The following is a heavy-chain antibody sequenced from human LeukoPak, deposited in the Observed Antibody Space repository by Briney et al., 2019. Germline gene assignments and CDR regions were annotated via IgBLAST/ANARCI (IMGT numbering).Heavy chain of an antibody. J-gene: IGHJ4*02. CDR2: ISWNSGSI. Sequence: PGGSLRLSCAASGFTFDDYAVHWVRQAPGKGLEWVSGISWNSGSIGYADSVKGRFTIPRDNAKNSLYLQMNSLRAEDTALYYCAKDKDTMVRGVTYYFDYWGQGTLVTVSS. CDR3: AKDKDTMVRGVTYYFDY. V-gene: IGHV3-9*01. CDR1: GFTFDDYA. D-gene: IGHD3-10*01.